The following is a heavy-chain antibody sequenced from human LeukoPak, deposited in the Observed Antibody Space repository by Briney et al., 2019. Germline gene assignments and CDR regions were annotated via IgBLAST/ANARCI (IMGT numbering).Heavy chain of an antibody. V-gene: IGHV1-69*01. CDR1: GGTFSSYA. CDR2: IIPIFGTA. D-gene: IGHD3-22*01. J-gene: IGHJ4*02. CDR3: ASIDYYDSSGYSDF. Sequence: SVKVSCKASGGTFSSYAISWVRQAPGQGLEWMGGIIPIFGTANYAQKFQGRVTITADESTSTAYMELSSLRSEDTAVYYCASIDYYDSSGYSDFWGQGTLVTVSS.